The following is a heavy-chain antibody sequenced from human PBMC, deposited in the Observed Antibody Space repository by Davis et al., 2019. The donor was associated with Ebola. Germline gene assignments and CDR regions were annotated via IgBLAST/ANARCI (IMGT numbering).Heavy chain of an antibody. CDR2: INPNSGGT. V-gene: IGHV1-2*06. CDR1: GYTFTGYY. Sequence: AASVKVSCKASGYTFTGYYMHWVRQAPGQGLEWMGRINPNSGGTNYAQKFQGRVTMTRDTSISTVYMELSRLRFDDTAVYHCARAEYYYDSSGYYSFDYWGQGTLVTVSS. D-gene: IGHD3-22*01. J-gene: IGHJ4*02. CDR3: ARAEYYYDSSGYYSFDY.